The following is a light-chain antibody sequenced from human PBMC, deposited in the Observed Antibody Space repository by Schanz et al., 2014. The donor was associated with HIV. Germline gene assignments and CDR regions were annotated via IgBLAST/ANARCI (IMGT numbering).Light chain of an antibody. CDR1: QSIRSW. Sequence: DVQMTQSPSTLSASVGARVTITCRASQSIRSWLAWYQQKPGRAPNLLIYQASTLETGVPSRFSGSGSGTEFALTISSLQPDDFATYYCLQDYDYRWAFGQGTKVEIK. CDR3: LQDYDYRWA. J-gene: IGKJ1*01. V-gene: IGKV1-5*03. CDR2: QAS.